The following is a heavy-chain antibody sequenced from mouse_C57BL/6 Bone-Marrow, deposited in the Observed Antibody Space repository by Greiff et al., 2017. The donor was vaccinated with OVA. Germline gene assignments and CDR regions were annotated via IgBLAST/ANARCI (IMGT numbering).Heavy chain of an antibody. J-gene: IGHJ4*01. CDR1: GFTFKDYY. Sequence: EVQLQQSGAELVKPGASVKLSCTASGFTFKDYYMHWVKQRPEQGLEWIGRIDPEDGETNYAPKFQGKATITADTSSNTAYLQLSSLTSEDTAVYSCARSYASTNSYAMDYWGQGTSVTVSS. CDR2: IDPEDGET. V-gene: IGHV14-2*01. D-gene: IGHD1-1*01. CDR3: ARSYASTNSYAMDY.